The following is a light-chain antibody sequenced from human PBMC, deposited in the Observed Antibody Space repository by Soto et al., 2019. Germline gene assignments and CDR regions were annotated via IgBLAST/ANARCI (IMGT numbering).Light chain of an antibody. CDR2: AAS. Sequence: DIQMTQSPSSLSASVGDRVTITCRASQSISSYLNWYQQKPGKAPKLLIYAASFLQSGVPSRFTGSRSGTDFTLTISSLQPEDFATYYCQQRKTFGQGTKVEIK. V-gene: IGKV1-39*01. CDR1: QSISSY. J-gene: IGKJ1*01. CDR3: QQRKT.